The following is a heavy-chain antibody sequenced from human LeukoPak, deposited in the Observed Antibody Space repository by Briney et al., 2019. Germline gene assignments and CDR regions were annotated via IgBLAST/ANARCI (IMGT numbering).Heavy chain of an antibody. D-gene: IGHD6-13*01. CDR2: INSDGINT. Sequence: GGSLRLSCAASGFTFSNYWMHWVRQAPGKGLVWVSRINSDGINTSYADSVKGRFTISRDNSKNTLYLQMNSLRAEDTAVYYCARNRLASIAVAGGSDNWFDPWGQGTLVTVSS. V-gene: IGHV3-74*01. J-gene: IGHJ5*02. CDR1: GFTFSNYW. CDR3: ARNRLASIAVAGGSDNWFDP.